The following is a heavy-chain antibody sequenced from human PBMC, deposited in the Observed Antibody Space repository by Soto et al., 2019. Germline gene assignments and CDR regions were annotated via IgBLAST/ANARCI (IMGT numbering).Heavy chain of an antibody. CDR1: GGTFSSYA. J-gene: IGHJ4*02. CDR2: IIPIFGTA. Sequence: SVKVSCKASGGTFSSYAISWVRQAPGQGLEWMGGIIPIFGTANYAQKFQGRVTITADESTGTVYMELSSLRSEDTAVYYCANKFATYDSYYFDFWGQGTMVTVSS. CDR3: ANKFATYDSYYFDF. D-gene: IGHD5-12*01. V-gene: IGHV1-69*13.